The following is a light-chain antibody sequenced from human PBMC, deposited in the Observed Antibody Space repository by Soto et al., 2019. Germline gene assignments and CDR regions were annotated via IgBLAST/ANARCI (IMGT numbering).Light chain of an antibody. V-gene: IGKV1-9*01. CDR1: HDISTY. J-gene: IGKJ5*01. Sequence: DIQLTQSPSLLSASVGDRVTITCRASHDISTYLAWNQQKPGKAPKLMIYEASTLQSGVPSRFSGSGSGTEFTLTISGMLPEDVATYHCQLLNTLPFTFGQGTRLDTK. CDR3: QLLNTLPFT. CDR2: EAS.